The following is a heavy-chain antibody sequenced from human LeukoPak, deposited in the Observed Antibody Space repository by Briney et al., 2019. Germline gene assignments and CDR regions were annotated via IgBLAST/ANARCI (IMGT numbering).Heavy chain of an antibody. CDR2: LYSGSST. J-gene: IGHJ2*01. CDR3: ARVGDHFHWYLDL. V-gene: IGHV3-53*01. CDR1: GFTVSTNY. Sequence: GGSLRLSCAASGFTVSTNYMNWARQAPGKGLEWVSILYSGSSTYYADSVEGRFIVSRDSSKNTPSLQMNDLRAEDTAVYYCARVGDHFHWYLDLWGRGTMVTVSS. D-gene: IGHD3-3*02.